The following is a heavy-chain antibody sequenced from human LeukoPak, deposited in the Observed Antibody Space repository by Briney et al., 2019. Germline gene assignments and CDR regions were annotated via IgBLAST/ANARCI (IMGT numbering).Heavy chain of an antibody. V-gene: IGHV4-59*08. CDR3: ARHSSSSRGWFAP. Sequence: SETLSLTSIVSVGSITSYYWSWSRQSPGKGLEWIGYIYYSGSTNYNPSLKSRVTISVDTSKNQFSLKLSSVTAADTAVYYCARHSSSSRGWFAPWGQGTLVTVSS. J-gene: IGHJ5*02. CDR1: VGSITSYY. CDR2: IYYSGST. D-gene: IGHD6-6*01.